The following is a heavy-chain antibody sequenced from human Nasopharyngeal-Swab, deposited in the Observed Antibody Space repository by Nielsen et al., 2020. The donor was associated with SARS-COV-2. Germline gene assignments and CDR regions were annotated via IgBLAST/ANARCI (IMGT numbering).Heavy chain of an antibody. J-gene: IGHJ5*02. D-gene: IGHD3-22*01. Sequence: SETLSLTCTVSGGSISSYYWSWIRQPLGKGLEWIGYIYYSGSTNYNPSLKSRVTISVDTSKNQFSLKLSSVTAADTAVYYCARDRGYYDSSGPHNWFDPWGQGTLVTVSS. CDR3: ARDRGYYDSSGPHNWFDP. V-gene: IGHV4-59*01. CDR1: GGSISSYY. CDR2: IYYSGST.